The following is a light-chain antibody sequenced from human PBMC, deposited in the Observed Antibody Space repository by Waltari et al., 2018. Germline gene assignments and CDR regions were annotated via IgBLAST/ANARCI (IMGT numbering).Light chain of an antibody. J-gene: IGKJ4*01. Sequence: EIVMTQSPATLSLSPGEGATLSCRASQSVSSSLAWYQQKPGQAPRLLIYGTSNRATGIPDRFSGSGSGTDFTLTISSLEPEDVGIYYCLQRSNWPLTFGGGTKVEIK. V-gene: IGKV3-15*01. CDR2: GTS. CDR3: LQRSNWPLT. CDR1: QSVSSS.